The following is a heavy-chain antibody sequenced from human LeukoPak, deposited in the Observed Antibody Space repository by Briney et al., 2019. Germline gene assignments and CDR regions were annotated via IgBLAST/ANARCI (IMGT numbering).Heavy chain of an antibody. J-gene: IGHJ4*02. CDR3: ARLDLSLGYPIRFYYFDY. Sequence: SETLFLTCTVSGGSISSSSYYWGWIRQPPGKGLEWIGSIYYSGSTYYNPSLKSRVTISVDTSKNQFSLKLSSVTAAGTAVYYCARLDLSLGYPIRFYYFDYWGQGTLVTVSS. CDR1: GGSISSSSYY. D-gene: IGHD3-16*01. V-gene: IGHV4-39*01. CDR2: IYYSGST.